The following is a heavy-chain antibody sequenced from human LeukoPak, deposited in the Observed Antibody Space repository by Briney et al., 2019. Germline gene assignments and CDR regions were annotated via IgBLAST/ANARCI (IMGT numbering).Heavy chain of an antibody. CDR1: GFTFSSIW. V-gene: IGHV3-7*01. J-gene: IGHJ4*02. CDR3: LAAPVGY. D-gene: IGHD4-23*01. CDR2: INPDGSQK. Sequence: PGGSLRLSCAGYGFTFSSIWMNWVRQAPGQGLEWVANINPDGSQKYYVDSVKVRFAISRANAQNSLDLQMYSLRPEDTAGYYCLAAPVGYWGQGTLVTVSS.